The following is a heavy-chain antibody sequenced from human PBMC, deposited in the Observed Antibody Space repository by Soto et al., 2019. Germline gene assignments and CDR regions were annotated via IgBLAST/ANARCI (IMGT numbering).Heavy chain of an antibody. V-gene: IGHV1-69*13. Sequence: SVKVSCKASGDTFSSYAISWVRQAPGQGLEWMGGIIPIFGTANYAQKFQGRVTITADESTSTAYKELSSLRSEDTAVYYCARPTGYYYDSSGSFDYWGQGTLVTVSS. CDR1: GDTFSSYA. CDR2: IIPIFGTA. J-gene: IGHJ4*02. CDR3: ARPTGYYYDSSGSFDY. D-gene: IGHD3-22*01.